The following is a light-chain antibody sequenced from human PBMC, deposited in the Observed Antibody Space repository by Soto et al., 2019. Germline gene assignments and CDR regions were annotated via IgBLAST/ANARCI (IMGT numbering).Light chain of an antibody. CDR1: QSVSSY. Sequence: EIVLTQSPATLSLSPGERATLSCRASQSVSSYLAWYQQKPGQAPRLRIYDASNRATGIPARFSGSGSGTDFTLTISSLEPEDFAVYYCQQRSNWPSLTFGQGTRLEIK. V-gene: IGKV3-11*01. J-gene: IGKJ5*01. CDR3: QQRSNWPSLT. CDR2: DAS.